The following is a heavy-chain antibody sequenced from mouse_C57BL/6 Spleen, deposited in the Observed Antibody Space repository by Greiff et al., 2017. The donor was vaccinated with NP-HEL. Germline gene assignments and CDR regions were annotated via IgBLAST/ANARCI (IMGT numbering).Heavy chain of an antibody. CDR2: ISSGSSTL. V-gene: IGHV5-17*01. J-gene: IGHJ3*01. CDR3: ARGPAWFAY. CDR1: GFTFSDYG. Sequence: EVKLVESGGGLVKPGGSLKLSCAASGFTFSDYGMHWVRQAPEKGLEWVAYISSGSSTLYYADTVKGRFTISRDNAKNTLFLQMTSLRSEDTAMYYCARGPAWFAYWGQGTLVTVSA.